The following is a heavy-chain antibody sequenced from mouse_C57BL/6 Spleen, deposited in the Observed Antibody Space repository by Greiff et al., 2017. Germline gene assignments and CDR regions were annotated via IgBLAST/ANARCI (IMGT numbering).Heavy chain of an antibody. V-gene: IGHV1-54*01. CDR2: INPGSGGT. J-gene: IGHJ3*01. CDR3: ARSGGSSSLWFAY. CDR1: GYAFTNYL. Sequence: QVQLQQSGAELVRPGTSVKVSCKASGYAFTNYLIEWVKQRPGQGLEWIGVINPGSGGTNYNEKFKGKATLTADKSSSTAYMQLSSLTSEDSAVYFCARSGGSSSLWFAYWGQGTLVTVSA. D-gene: IGHD1-1*01.